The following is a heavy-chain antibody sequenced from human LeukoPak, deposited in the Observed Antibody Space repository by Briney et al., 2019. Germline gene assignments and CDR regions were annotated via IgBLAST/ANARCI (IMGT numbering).Heavy chain of an antibody. V-gene: IGHV4-34*01. D-gene: IGHD4-17*01. J-gene: IGHJ4*02. CDR2: INHSGYT. Sequence: TLETLSLTCAVSGVSFNDYYWSWVRQTPGKGLEWIGEINHSGYTNDSPSLKSRVTISIDTSRKQFSLNLRSVTVADTGIYYCTRMTTGHDYWGQGTLVTVSS. CDR1: GVSFNDYY. CDR3: TRMTTGHDY.